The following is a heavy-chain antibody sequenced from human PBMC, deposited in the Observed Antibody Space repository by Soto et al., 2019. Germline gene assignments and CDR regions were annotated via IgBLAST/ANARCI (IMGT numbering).Heavy chain of an antibody. CDR1: GFSLSTSGVG. V-gene: IGHV2-5*02. Sequence: QITLKESGPTLVKPTQTLTLTCTISGFSLSTSGVGVGWIRQPPGKALEWLALIYWDDVQRYSPSLKTRLTITKDTSRNQVVLTMTNMDLVDTATYYCAPSPCSGGTCYLFDYWGQGMLVTVSS. J-gene: IGHJ4*02. CDR3: APSPCSGGTCYLFDY. D-gene: IGHD2-15*01. CDR2: IYWDDVQ.